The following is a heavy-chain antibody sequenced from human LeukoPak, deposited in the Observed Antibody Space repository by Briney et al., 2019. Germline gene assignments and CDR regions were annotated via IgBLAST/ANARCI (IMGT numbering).Heavy chain of an antibody. J-gene: IGHJ4*02. Sequence: SQTLSLTCAISGDSVSTNTAAWNWIRQSPSRGLEWLGRTYYRSKWYTDYAVSVKSRITINPDTSKNQLSLQLSSVTPEDTAVYCCARDGWPAFDYWGQGTLVTVSS. CDR2: TYYRSKWYT. CDR1: GDSVSTNTAA. V-gene: IGHV6-1*01. D-gene: IGHD2-15*01. CDR3: ARDGWPAFDY.